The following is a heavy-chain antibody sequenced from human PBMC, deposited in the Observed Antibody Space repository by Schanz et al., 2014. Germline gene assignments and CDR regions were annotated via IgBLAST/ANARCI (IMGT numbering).Heavy chain of an antibody. CDR3: ARPRFDYGEVDY. CDR2: IWNNGVTK. J-gene: IGHJ4*02. D-gene: IGHD4-17*01. CDR1: GFSLNTYG. Sequence: VRLVESGGGLVQPGGSLILSCSVSGFSLNTYGIHWFRQPAGKGLEWVAVIWNNGVTKYYADSVRGRFTIFRDRFQNTLYLRMSSLRAEDTAVYYCARPRFDYGEVDYWGQGTLVTVSS. V-gene: IGHV3-33*01.